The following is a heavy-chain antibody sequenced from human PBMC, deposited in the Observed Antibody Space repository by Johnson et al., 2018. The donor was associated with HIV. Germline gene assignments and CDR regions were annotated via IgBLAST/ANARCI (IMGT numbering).Heavy chain of an antibody. CDR1: GFTFDDYG. CDR3: AKDTYSHRLTVTESGFDI. D-gene: IGHD4-11*01. J-gene: IGHJ3*02. CDR2: ISWNSGSI. Sequence: EVQLVESGGGLVLPGGSLRLSCVASGFTFDDYGMSWVRQAPGKGLEWVSGISWNSGSIAYADSVKGRFTISRDNAKNSLYVQMNSLRAEDTAVYYCAKDTYSHRLTVTESGFDIWGQGTMVTVSS. V-gene: IGHV3-9*01.